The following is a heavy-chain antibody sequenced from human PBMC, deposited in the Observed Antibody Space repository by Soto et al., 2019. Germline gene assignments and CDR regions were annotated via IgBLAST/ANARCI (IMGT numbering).Heavy chain of an antibody. V-gene: IGHV3-64*02. CDR3: ARARCSSGQCCYFDY. Sequence: EVQLVESGEGLVQPGGSLRLSCAASGFTFSSYNIHWIRQAPGKGLEFVSAISRSGDRTYYADSVKGRFTITRDNAKNPVWLQMGSLRAEDMSVYYCARARCSSGQCCYFDYWGRGALVSVSS. D-gene: IGHD2-15*01. CDR2: ISRSGDRT. J-gene: IGHJ4*02. CDR1: GFTFSSYN.